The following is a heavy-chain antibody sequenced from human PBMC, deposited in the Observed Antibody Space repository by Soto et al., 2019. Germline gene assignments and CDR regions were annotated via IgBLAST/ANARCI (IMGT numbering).Heavy chain of an antibody. V-gene: IGHV1-69*13. CDR3: ARGTGYYYGMDV. Sequence: ASVKVSCKSSGGTFSSYAISWVRQAPGQGLEWMGGIIPMFGTADYTQKFQGRVTITADESTSTAYMELSSLRSEDTAVYYCARGTGYYYGMDVWGQGTTVTVSS. CDR1: GGTFSSYA. J-gene: IGHJ6*02. CDR2: IIPMFGTA.